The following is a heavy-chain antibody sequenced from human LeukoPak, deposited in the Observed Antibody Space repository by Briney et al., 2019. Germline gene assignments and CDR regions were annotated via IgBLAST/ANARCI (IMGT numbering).Heavy chain of an antibody. CDR1: GGSISSYY. D-gene: IGHD3-10*01. Sequence: SETLSLACNVSGGSISSYYWSWIRQPPGKGLEWIGYIYYSRSTNYNPSLKSRVTISIDTSKNQFSLKLSSVTAADTAVYYCARDRHRGSGSYPHNWFDPWGQGTLVTVSS. CDR3: ARDRHRGSGSYPHNWFDP. V-gene: IGHV4-59*01. CDR2: IYYSRST. J-gene: IGHJ5*02.